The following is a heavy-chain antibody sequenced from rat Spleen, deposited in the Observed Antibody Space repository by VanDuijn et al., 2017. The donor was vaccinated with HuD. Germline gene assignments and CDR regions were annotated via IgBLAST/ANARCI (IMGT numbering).Heavy chain of an antibody. Sequence: EVQLVESGGGLVQPGRSLKLSCVASGFTFNNYWMTWIRQAPGKGLEWVASITNTGGSTYYPDSVKGRFTISRDNAKSTLYLQMNSLRSEDTATYYCTRALGFLRRPLDWYFDFWGPGTMVTVSS. D-gene: IGHD1-11*01. J-gene: IGHJ1*01. V-gene: IGHV5-31*01. CDR1: GFTFNNYW. CDR3: TRALGFLRRPLDWYFDF. CDR2: ITNTGGST.